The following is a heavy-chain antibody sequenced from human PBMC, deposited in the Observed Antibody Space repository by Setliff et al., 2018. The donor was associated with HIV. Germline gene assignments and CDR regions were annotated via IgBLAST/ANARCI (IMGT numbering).Heavy chain of an antibody. CDR1: GPSINIHY. CDR3: AAASSWDPLLDY. J-gene: IGHJ4*02. V-gene: IGHV4-59*11. Sequence: KASETLSLTCTVSGPSINIHYWSWIRQSPGKAFEWIGYIYSTGSTNYNPSLKSRVTISVDTSMDQFSLKLNSVTAADTAVYYCAAASSWDPLLDYWGQGTLVTVSS. D-gene: IGHD6-13*01. CDR2: IYSTGST.